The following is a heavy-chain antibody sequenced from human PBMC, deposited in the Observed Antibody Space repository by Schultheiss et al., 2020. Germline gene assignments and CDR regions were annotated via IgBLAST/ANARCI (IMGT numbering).Heavy chain of an antibody. Sequence: GGSLRLSCAASGFTVSSNYMSWVRQAPGKGLEWVAFISSDAIDKTYGDSVKGRFTVSRDYSKNILYLQMNSLTSEDTAVYFCARSEGVLPFYYMDVWGKGTTV. D-gene: IGHD3-10*01. CDR2: ISSDAIDK. V-gene: IGHV3-30-3*01. CDR3: ARSEGVLPFYYMDV. CDR1: GFTVSSNY. J-gene: IGHJ6*03.